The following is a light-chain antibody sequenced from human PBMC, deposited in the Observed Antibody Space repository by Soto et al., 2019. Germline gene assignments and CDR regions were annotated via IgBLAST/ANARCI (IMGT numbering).Light chain of an antibody. V-gene: IGKV3-20*01. Sequence: EIVLTQSPGTLSLSPGERATLSCRASQSVSRNYLAWLQKKPGQPPRLLIYDASTRATGIPDKFGGSGSGTDFTLTISSLQPEDFGVYYCQQYFTFPITFGQGTKLEIK. CDR3: QQYFTFPIT. CDR1: QSVSRNY. J-gene: IGKJ5*01. CDR2: DAS.